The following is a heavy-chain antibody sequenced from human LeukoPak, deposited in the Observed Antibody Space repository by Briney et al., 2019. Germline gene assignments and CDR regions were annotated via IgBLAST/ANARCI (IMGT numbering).Heavy chain of an antibody. J-gene: IGHJ4*02. V-gene: IGHV3-23*01. CDR1: GFTFSTYA. D-gene: IGHD4-11*01. Sequence: PGGSLRLSCAASGFTFSTYAMSWVRQAPGKGLEWVSTISGSGGATYYADSVKGRFTISRDNSKNTHYLQMSSLRAEDTGIYYCAKGGHYSSFDYWGQGTLVTVSS. CDR2: ISGSGGAT. CDR3: AKGGHYSSFDY.